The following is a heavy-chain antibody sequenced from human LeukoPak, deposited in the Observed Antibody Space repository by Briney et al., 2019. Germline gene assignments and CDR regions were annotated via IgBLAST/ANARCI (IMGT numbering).Heavy chain of an antibody. Sequence: PGGSLRLSCTASGFTFGDYAMSWVRQAPGKGLEWVGFIRSKAYGGTTEYAASVKGRFTISRDDSKSIAYLQMNSLKTADTAVYYCTRDRIQGDYWGQGTLVTVSS. V-gene: IGHV3-49*04. J-gene: IGHJ4*02. D-gene: IGHD5-18*01. CDR3: TRDRIQGDY. CDR1: GFTFGDYA. CDR2: IRSKAYGGTT.